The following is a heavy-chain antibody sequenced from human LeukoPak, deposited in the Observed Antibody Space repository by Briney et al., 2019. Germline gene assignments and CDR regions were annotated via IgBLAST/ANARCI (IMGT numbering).Heavy chain of an antibody. CDR3: ARDLVNDYGDYFDY. V-gene: IGHV4-4*07. D-gene: IGHD4-17*01. CDR1: GGSMRSYY. CDR2: IYISGST. J-gene: IGHJ4*02. Sequence: SETLSLTCTVSGGSMRSYYWSRIRQPAGKGLEWIGRIYISGSTNYNPSLKSRVTMSVDTSKNQFSLKLSSVTAADTAVYYCARDLVNDYGDYFDYWGQGTLVTVSS.